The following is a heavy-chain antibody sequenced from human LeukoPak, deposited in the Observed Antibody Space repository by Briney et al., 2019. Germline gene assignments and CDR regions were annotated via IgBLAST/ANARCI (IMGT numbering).Heavy chain of an antibody. Sequence: PGGSPRLSCAASGFTFSTCGMSWVRQAPGKGLEWVSAVSSTGGTTYYADSVKGRFTISRDNSKNTLFLQINSLRAEDTAVYYCARVTSGTHDYAVDLWGQGTMVTVS. D-gene: IGHD1-26*01. V-gene: IGHV3-23*01. CDR1: GFTFSTCG. CDR2: VSSTGGTT. CDR3: ARVTSGTHDYAVDL. J-gene: IGHJ3*01.